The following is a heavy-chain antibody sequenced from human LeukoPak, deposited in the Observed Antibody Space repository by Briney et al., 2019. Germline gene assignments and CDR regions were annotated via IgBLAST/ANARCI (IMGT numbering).Heavy chain of an antibody. CDR2: ISWEGSTT. D-gene: IGHD6-13*01. J-gene: IGHJ4*02. CDR1: GFTFVDHT. CDR3: AKARSSSWSYLES. Sequence: GGSLRLSCAASGFTFVDHTMHWVRQLPGKGLDWVSLISWEGSTTYYADSVKDRFTISRDTSKYSLYLQMNSLRTEDTALYYCAKARSSSWSYLESWGQGTLVTVSS. V-gene: IGHV3-43*01.